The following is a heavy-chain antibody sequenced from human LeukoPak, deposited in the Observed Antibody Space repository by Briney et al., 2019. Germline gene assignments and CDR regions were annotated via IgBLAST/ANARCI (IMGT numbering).Heavy chain of an antibody. CDR3: ARVLVRGVITYFDY. D-gene: IGHD3-10*01. CDR1: GGSISSYY. V-gene: IGHV4-59*01. CDR2: IYYSGST. Sequence: SETLSLTCTVSGGSISSYYWSWIWQPPGKGLEWIGYIYYSGSTNYNPSLKSRVTISVDTSKNQFSLKLSSVTAADTAVYYCARVLVRGVITYFDYWGQGTLVTVSS. J-gene: IGHJ4*02.